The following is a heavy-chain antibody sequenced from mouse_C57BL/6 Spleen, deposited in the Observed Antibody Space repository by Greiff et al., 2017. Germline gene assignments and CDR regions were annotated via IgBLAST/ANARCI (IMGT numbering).Heavy chain of an antibody. D-gene: IGHD2-5*01. CDR2: IDPSDSYT. CDR3: ARYYSNYGGFFAY. J-gene: IGHJ3*01. Sequence: QVQLKQPGAELVRPGTSVKLSCKASGYTFTSYWMHWVKQRPGQGLEWRGVIDPSDSYTNYNQKFKGKATLTVDTSSRTAYMQLSSLTSEDSAVYYCARYYSNYGGFFAYWGQGTLVTVSA. CDR1: GYTFTSYW. V-gene: IGHV1-59*01.